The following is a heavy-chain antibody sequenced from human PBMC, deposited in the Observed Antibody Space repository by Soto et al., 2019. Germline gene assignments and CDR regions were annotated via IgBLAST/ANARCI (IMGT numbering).Heavy chain of an antibody. J-gene: IGHJ5*02. CDR3: AREAGTWHLPLNWFDP. CDR1: GCSCSNYR. Sequence: GGSQRLSCAAGGCSCSNYRMNWVSQATEKGLQWVSYISSSSSTIYYADSVKGRFTISIDNAKNSLYLQMNSLRDEDTAVYYCAREAGTWHLPLNWFDPWGQGTLVTVSS. D-gene: IGHD6-19*01. V-gene: IGHV3-48*02. CDR2: ISSSSSTI.